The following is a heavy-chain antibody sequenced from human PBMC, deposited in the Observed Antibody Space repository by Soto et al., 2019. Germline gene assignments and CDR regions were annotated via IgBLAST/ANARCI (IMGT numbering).Heavy chain of an antibody. D-gene: IGHD1-7*01. J-gene: IGHJ4*02. CDR3: ANSRYWNYADLEY. Sequence: QVQLVESGGGVVQPGRSLRLSCAASRFSFSVYGMHWVRQTPGKALEWVAAISYDGGNKYYADSVKGRFTFSRDNSKNTLYLQMNSTRGEDTAVYYCANSRYWNYADLEYWGQGTVVIVSS. V-gene: IGHV3-30*18. CDR2: ISYDGGNK. CDR1: RFSFSVYG.